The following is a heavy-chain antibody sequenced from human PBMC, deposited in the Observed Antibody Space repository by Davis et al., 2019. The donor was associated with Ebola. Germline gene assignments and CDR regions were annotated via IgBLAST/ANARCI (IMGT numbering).Heavy chain of an antibody. J-gene: IGHJ6*02. CDR2: INPSGGST. CDR1: GYTFTSYY. D-gene: IGHD6-13*01. V-gene: IGHV1-46*01. CDR3: ARSSSWYADSPYYYGMDV. Sequence: ASVKVSCKAPGYTFTSYYMHWVRQAPGQGLEWMGIINPSGGSTSYAQKFQGRVTMTRDTSTSTVYMELSSLRSEDTAVDYCARSSSWYADSPYYYGMDVWGQGTTVTVSS.